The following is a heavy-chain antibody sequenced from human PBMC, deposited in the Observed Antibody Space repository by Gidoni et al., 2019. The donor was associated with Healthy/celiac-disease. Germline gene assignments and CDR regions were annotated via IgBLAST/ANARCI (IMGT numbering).Heavy chain of an antibody. CDR1: GFTFSSYS. D-gene: IGHD2-15*01. Sequence: EVQLVESGGGLVKPGGSLRLSCAASGFTFSSYSMDWVRQAPGKGLEWFSSISSSNIYIYYADSVKGRFTISRDNAKNSLYLQMNSLRAEDTAVYYCARPLLGYCSGGSCSTEGAFDIWGQGTMVTVSS. J-gene: IGHJ3*02. CDR3: ARPLLGYCSGGSCSTEGAFDI. V-gene: IGHV3-21*01. CDR2: ISSSNIYI.